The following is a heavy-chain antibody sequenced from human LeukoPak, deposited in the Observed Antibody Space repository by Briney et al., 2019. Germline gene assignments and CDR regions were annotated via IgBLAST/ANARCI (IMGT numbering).Heavy chain of an antibody. J-gene: IGHJ4*02. CDR3: ARGRGYSHGQPLDY. CDR1: GGSISSFY. D-gene: IGHD5-18*01. V-gene: IGHV4-59*01. CDR2: IYYSGST. Sequence: SETLSLTCTVSGGSISSFYWSWIRQPPGKALEWIGYIYYSGSTNYNPSLKSRVTISVDTSKNQFSLKLTSVIAADTAMYYCARGRGYSHGQPLDYWGQGTLVTVSS.